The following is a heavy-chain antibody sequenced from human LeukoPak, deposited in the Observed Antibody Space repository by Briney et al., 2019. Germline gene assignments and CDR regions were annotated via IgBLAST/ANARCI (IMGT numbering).Heavy chain of an antibody. CDR2: IYYSGST. D-gene: IGHD4-17*01. CDR1: GGSISSSSYY. J-gene: IGHJ6*03. Sequence: PSETLSLTCTVSGGSISSSSYYWGWIRQPPGKGLEWIGSIYYSGSTYYNPSLKSRVTISVDTSKNQFSLKLSSVTAADTAVYYCARVSTVMKQTLTYYYYYMDVWGKGTTVTVSS. CDR3: ARVSTVMKQTLTYYYYYMDV. V-gene: IGHV4-39*07.